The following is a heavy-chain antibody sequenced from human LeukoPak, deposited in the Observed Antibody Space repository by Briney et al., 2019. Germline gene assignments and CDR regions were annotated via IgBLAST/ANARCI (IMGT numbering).Heavy chain of an antibody. V-gene: IGHV3-23*01. CDR2: MSAGGGST. CDR1: GFTFTTSA. Sequence: PGGSLRLSCAASGFTFTTSAMSWVRQAPGKGLEWVSTMSAGGGSTYYADSVEGRFTISRDNSKNRLYLRMNSLRAEDTAVYYCAKDGVDVWGQGTTVIVSS. CDR3: AKDGVDV. J-gene: IGHJ6*02.